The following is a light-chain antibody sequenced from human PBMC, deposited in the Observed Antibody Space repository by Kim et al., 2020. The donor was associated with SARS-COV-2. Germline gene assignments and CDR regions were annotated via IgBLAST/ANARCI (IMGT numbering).Light chain of an antibody. CDR3: QQYNNLPPLT. J-gene: IGKJ4*01. V-gene: IGKV3-15*01. CDR1: QRVSSN. Sequence: EIVMTQSPATLSVSPGESATLSCRVSQRVSSNLAWYQQKPGQAPRLLIYGASTRATGIPARFSGSGSGTEFTLTISSLQSEDFAVYYCQQYNNLPPLTFGGGTKVDIK. CDR2: GAS.